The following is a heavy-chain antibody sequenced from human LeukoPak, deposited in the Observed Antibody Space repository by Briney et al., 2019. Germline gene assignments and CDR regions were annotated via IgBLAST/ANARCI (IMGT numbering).Heavy chain of an antibody. CDR1: GFTFSVYG. D-gene: IGHD1-26*01. J-gene: IGHJ5*02. V-gene: IGHV3-21*01. CDR3: ARDVQWELTDWFDP. CDR2: ISSSSSYI. Sequence: GGSLRLSCAASGFTFSVYGMNWVRQAPGKGLEWVSYISSSSSYIYYADSVKGRFTISRDNAKNSLYLQMNSLRAEDTAVYYCARDVQWELTDWFDPWGQGTLVTVSS.